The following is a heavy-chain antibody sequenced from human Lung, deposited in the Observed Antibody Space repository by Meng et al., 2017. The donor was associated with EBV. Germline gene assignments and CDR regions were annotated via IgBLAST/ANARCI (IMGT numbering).Heavy chain of an antibody. J-gene: IGHJ4*02. CDR1: GGSISSGGYY. CDR2: IYYSGST. CDR3: AATVNDGYFDY. V-gene: IGHV4-31*03. D-gene: IGHD4-11*01. Sequence: QVPLQESGPGLVKASETLSLTCTVSGGSISSGGYYWSWIRQHPGKGLEWIGYIYYSGSTYYNPSLKNRVTISVDTSKNQFSLKLSSVTAADTAVYYCAATVNDGYFDYWGQGTLVTVSS.